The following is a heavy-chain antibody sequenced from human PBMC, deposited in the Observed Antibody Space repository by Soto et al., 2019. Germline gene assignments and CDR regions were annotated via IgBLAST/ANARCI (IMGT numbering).Heavy chain of an antibody. CDR1: GGSISSSSYY. D-gene: IGHD6-13*01. V-gene: IGHV4-39*01. CDR2: IYYSGST. Sequence: QLQLQESGPGLVKPSETLSLTCTVSGGSISSSSYYWGWIHQPPGKGLEWIGSIYYSGSTYYNPSLKSRVIISVDTSKNQFSLKLSSVTAADTAVYYCARRQSSSWYGLWGQGTLVTVSS. CDR3: ARRQSSSWYGL. J-gene: IGHJ4*02.